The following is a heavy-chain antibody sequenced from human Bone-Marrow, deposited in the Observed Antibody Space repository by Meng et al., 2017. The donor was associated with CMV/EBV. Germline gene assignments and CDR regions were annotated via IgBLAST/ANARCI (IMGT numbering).Heavy chain of an antibody. D-gene: IGHD3-22*01. CDR1: GFTFSSYA. J-gene: IGHJ3*02. V-gene: IGHV3-15*01. Sequence: GESLKISCAASGFTFSSYAMHWVRQAPGKGLEWVGRIKRKTDGGTTEYPALVKGRFTISRDDSKHAVFLQMNSLKTEDTAVYYCTSEWFYALDTWGQGTTVTVSS. CDR2: IKRKTDGGTT. CDR3: TSEWFYALDT.